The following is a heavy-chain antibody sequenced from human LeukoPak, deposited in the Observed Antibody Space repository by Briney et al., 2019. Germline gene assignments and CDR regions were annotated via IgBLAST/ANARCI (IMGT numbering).Heavy chain of an antibody. CDR1: GGSFSGYY. Sequence: PSETLSLTCAVYGGSFSGYYWSWIRQPLGKGLEWIGEINHSGSTNYNPSLKSRVTISVDTSKNQFSLKLSSVTAADTAVYYCARENTDSSGYNDAFDIWGQGTMVTVSS. CDR3: ARENTDSSGYNDAFDI. J-gene: IGHJ3*02. D-gene: IGHD3-22*01. V-gene: IGHV4-34*01. CDR2: INHSGST.